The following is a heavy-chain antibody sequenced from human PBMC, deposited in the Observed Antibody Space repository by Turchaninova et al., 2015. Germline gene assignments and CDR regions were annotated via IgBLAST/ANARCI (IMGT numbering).Heavy chain of an antibody. CDR1: GGFFSGYY. Sequence: QVQLQQWGAGLLKPSETLSPSCGVYGGFFSGYYWSWIRQPPGKGLEWIGEINHSGSTNYNPSLKSRVTISVDTSKNQFSLKLSSVTAADTAVYYCASGFMDRGLELGYWGQGTLVTVSS. D-gene: IGHD3-10*01. J-gene: IGHJ4*02. V-gene: IGHV4-34*01. CDR2: INHSGST. CDR3: ASGFMDRGLELGY.